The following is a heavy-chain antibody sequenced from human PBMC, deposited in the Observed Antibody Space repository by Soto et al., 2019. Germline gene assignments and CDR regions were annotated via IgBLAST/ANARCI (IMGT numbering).Heavy chain of an antibody. J-gene: IGHJ5*02. CDR3: ARGYRSGGSCYGSQVDP. CDR2: IYPGDSDT. Sequence: XESLKLSCQGSGNSCTSYGIGLVLQMPGKGLEWMGIIYPGDSDTRYSPSFQGQVTISADKSISTAYLQWSSLKASDTAMYYCARGYRSGGSCYGSQVDPWGKGTLVTVSS. CDR1: GNSCTSYG. V-gene: IGHV5-51*01. D-gene: IGHD2-15*01.